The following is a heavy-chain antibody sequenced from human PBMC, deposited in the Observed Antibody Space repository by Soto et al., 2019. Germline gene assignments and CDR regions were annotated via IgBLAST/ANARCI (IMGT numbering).Heavy chain of an antibody. J-gene: IGHJ6*02. CDR1: GFTFSSYW. CDR3: ARRREYYDFWSGYYNFGDYYYGMDV. Sequence: GGSLRLSCAASGFTFSSYWMHWVRQAPGKGLVWVSRINSDGSSTSYADSVKGRFTISRDNAKNTLYLQMNSLRAEDTAVYYCARRREYYDFWSGYYNFGDYYYGMDVWGRGTTVTVSS. CDR2: INSDGSST. D-gene: IGHD3-3*01. V-gene: IGHV3-74*01.